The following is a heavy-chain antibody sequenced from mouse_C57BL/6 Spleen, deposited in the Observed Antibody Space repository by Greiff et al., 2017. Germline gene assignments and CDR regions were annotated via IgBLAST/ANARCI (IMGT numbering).Heavy chain of an antibody. CDR2: ISSGSSTI. CDR1: GFTFSDYG. Sequence: EVHLVESGGGLVKPGGSLKLSCAASGFTFSDYGMHWVRQAPEKGLEWVAYISSGSSTIYYADTVKGRFTISRDNAKNTLFLQMTSLRSEDTAMYYCARGPDGFAYWGQGTLVTVSA. CDR3: ARGPDGFAY. V-gene: IGHV5-17*01. J-gene: IGHJ3*01.